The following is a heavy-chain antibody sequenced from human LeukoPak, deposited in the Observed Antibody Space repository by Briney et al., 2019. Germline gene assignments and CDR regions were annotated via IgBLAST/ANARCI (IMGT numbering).Heavy chain of an antibody. J-gene: IGHJ4*02. Sequence: SETLSLTCTVSGGSISSYYWSWIRQPAGKGLEWIGRIYTSGSTNYNPSLKSRVTMSVDTSKNQFSLKLSSVTAADTAVYYCASQLIRGVIITGQYYFDYWGQGTLVTVSS. V-gene: IGHV4-4*07. CDR3: ASQLIRGVIITGQYYFDY. CDR1: GGSISSYY. CDR2: IYTSGST. D-gene: IGHD3-10*01.